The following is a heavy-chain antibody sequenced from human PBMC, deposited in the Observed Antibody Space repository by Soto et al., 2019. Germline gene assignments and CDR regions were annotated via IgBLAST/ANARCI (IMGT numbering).Heavy chain of an antibody. J-gene: IGHJ5*02. CDR1: GGTFSRFA. CDR3: ARVGYYDFMRRGDWFDP. CDR2: ITPMFGTA. V-gene: IGHV1-69*01. D-gene: IGHD3-3*01. Sequence: QVQLVQSGAEVKKPGSSVKVSCKASGGTFSRFAISWVRQAPGQGLEWMGGITPMFGTANYAKNFQGRLSITADEPTSTVYMDLRSLRYEDTAVYYCARVGYYDFMRRGDWFDPWGQGTLVTVSS.